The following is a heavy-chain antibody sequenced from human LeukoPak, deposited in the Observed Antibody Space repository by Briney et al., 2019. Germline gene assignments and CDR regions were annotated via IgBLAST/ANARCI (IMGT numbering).Heavy chain of an antibody. J-gene: IGHJ3*02. V-gene: IGHV4-31*03. CDR2: IYYSGST. CDR1: GGSISSGGYY. Sequence: PSETLSLTCTVSGGSISSGGYYWSRIRQHPGKGLEWIGYIYYSGSTYYNPSLKSRVTISVDTSKNQFSLKLSSVTAADTAVYYCAREPRDSSGYYYGVTAFDIWGQGTMVTVSS. D-gene: IGHD3-22*01. CDR3: AREPRDSSGYYYGVTAFDI.